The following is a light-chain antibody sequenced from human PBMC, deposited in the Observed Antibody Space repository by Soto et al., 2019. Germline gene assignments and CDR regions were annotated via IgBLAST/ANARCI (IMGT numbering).Light chain of an antibody. CDR2: DAS. CDR1: QDISNY. V-gene: IGKV1-33*01. Sequence: DIQMTQSPSSLSASVGDRVTITCQASQDISNYLNWYQQKPGKAPKLLIYDASNLETGVPSRFSGSGSGTDFTFTISSLQPEDIATYYCQQYDNWPWTFGQGTKV. CDR3: QQYDNWPWT. J-gene: IGKJ1*01.